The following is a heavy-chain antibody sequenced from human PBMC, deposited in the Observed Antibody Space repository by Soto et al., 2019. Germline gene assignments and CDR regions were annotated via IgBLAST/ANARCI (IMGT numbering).Heavy chain of an antibody. CDR2: INAGNGNT. V-gene: IGHV1-3*01. CDR3: ARLMVVVPAAPYYYGMDV. D-gene: IGHD2-2*01. Sequence: ASVKVSCKASGYTFTSYAMHWVRQAPGQRLEWMGWINAGNGNTKYSQKFQGRVTITRDTSASTAYMELSSLRSEDTAVYYCARLMVVVPAAPYYYGMDVWGQGTTVTV. J-gene: IGHJ6*01. CDR1: GYTFTSYA.